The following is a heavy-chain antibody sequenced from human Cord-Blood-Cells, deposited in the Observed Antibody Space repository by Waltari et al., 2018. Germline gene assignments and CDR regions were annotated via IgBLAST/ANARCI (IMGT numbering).Heavy chain of an antibody. Sequence: QVQLVQSGAEVKKPGASVKVSFKASGYPITSYEFHWVRQATEQGLEWMGWMNPNSGNTGYAQKFQGRVTITRNTSISTAYMELSSLRSEDTAVYYCASLSGMLGEDAFDIWGQGTMVTVSS. CDR3: ASLSGMLGEDAFDI. V-gene: IGHV1-8*03. D-gene: IGHD3-16*01. CDR1: GYPITSYE. CDR2: MNPNSGNT. J-gene: IGHJ3*02.